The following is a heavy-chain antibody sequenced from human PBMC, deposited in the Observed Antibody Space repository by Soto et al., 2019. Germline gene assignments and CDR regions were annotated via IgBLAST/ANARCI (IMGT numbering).Heavy chain of an antibody. CDR2: TYYRSKWYN. V-gene: IGHV6-1*01. Sequence: PSQTLSLTCAISGDSVSSNSAAWNWIRQSPSRGLEWLGRTYYRSKWYNDYAVSVKSRITINPDTSKNQFSLQLNSVTPEDTAVYYCARDPRYSSSSGFVYYYYGMDVWGQGTTVTVSS. J-gene: IGHJ6*02. CDR1: GDSVSSNSAA. CDR3: ARDPRYSSSSGFVYYYYGMDV. D-gene: IGHD6-6*01.